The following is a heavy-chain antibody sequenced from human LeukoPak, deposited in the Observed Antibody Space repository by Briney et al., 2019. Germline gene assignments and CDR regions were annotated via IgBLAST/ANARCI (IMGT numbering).Heavy chain of an antibody. CDR3: ASGQSYGLYYYGMDV. D-gene: IGHD5-18*01. V-gene: IGHV4-4*07. CDR2: IYTSGST. J-gene: IGHJ6*02. CDR1: GGSISSYY. Sequence: SETLSLTCTVSGGSISSYYWSWIRQPAGKGLEWIGRIYTSGSTNYNPSLKSRVTMSVDTSKNQFSLKLSSVTAADTAVYYCASGQSYGLYYYGMDVWGQGTTVTVSS.